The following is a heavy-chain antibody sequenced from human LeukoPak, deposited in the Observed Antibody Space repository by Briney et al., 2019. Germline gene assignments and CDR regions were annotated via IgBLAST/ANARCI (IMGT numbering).Heavy chain of an antibody. V-gene: IGHV3-7*01. CDR3: AREDSSWFYYFDY. Sequence: GGSLRLSCAASGFTFSSYWMSWVRQAPGKGLEWVANIKQDGSEKYYVDSVKGRFTISRDNAKNSLYLQMYSLRAEDTAVYYCAREDSSWFYYFDYWGQGTLVTVSS. D-gene: IGHD6-13*01. J-gene: IGHJ4*02. CDR1: GFTFSSYW. CDR2: IKQDGSEK.